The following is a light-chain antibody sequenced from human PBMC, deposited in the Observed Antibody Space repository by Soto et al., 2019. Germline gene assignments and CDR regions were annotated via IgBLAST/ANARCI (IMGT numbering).Light chain of an antibody. CDR3: RSYTSSHTYV. J-gene: IGLJ1*01. CDR1: SSDVGGYNY. V-gene: IGLV2-14*01. Sequence: QSALTQPASVSGSPGQSLTISCTGTSSDVGGYNYVAWYQQHPGKAPKLIIYDVINRPSGVSNRFSGSKSGNAASLTISGLQAEDEADYYRRSYTSSHTYVFGSGTKVTVL. CDR2: DVI.